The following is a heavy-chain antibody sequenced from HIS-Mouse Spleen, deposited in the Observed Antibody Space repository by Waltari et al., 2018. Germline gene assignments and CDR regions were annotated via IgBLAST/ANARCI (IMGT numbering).Heavy chain of an antibody. CDR3: AREIPYSSSWYDWYFDL. V-gene: IGHV4-39*07. CDR1: GCSTSSSSYY. Sequence: QLQLQESGPGLVKPSETLSLTLTVPGCSTSSSSYYWGWIRPPPGQGLEWIGSIYYSGSTYYNPSLKSRVTISVDTSKNQFSLKLSSVTAADTAVYYCAREIPYSSSWYDWYFDLWGRGTLVTVSS. CDR2: IYYSGST. J-gene: IGHJ2*01. D-gene: IGHD6-13*01.